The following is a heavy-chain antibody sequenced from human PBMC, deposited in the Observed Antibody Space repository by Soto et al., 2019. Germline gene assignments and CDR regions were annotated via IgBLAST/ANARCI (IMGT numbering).Heavy chain of an antibody. CDR1: GYSISSGYY. D-gene: IGHD6-13*01. V-gene: IGHV4-38-2*02. CDR2: IYHSGST. J-gene: IGHJ4*02. Sequence: SETLSLTCTVSGYSISSGYYWGWIRQPPGKGLEWIGSIYHSGSTYYNPSLKSRVTISVDTSKNQFSLKLSSVTAADTAVYYCARARAAAAGLDYWGQGTLVTVSS. CDR3: ARARAAAAGLDY.